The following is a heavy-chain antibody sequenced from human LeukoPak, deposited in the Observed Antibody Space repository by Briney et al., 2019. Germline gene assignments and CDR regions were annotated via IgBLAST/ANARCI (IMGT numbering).Heavy chain of an antibody. V-gene: IGHV1-69*04. CDR3: AREPMDIVVVVAATYFDY. J-gene: IGHJ4*02. CDR1: GYTFSSYA. D-gene: IGHD2-15*01. Sequence: ASVKVSCKASGYTFSSYAISWVRQAPGQGLEWMGRIIPILGIANYAQKFQGRVTITADKSTSTAYMELSSLRSEDTAVYYCAREPMDIVVVVAATYFDYWGQGTLVTVSS. CDR2: IIPILGIA.